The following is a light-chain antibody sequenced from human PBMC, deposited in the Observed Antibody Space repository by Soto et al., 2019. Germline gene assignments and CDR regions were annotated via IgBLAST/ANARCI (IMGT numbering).Light chain of an antibody. CDR1: SGHSSYA. J-gene: IGLJ2*01. CDR2: LNSDGSH. V-gene: IGLV4-69*01. CDR3: QTLGACPP. Sequence: QLVLTQSPSASASLGASVKLTCTLSSGHSSYAIAWHQQQPEKGPRYLMKLNSDGSHSKGDGIPDRFSGSSSGAERYLTISRLQSEDEGYYYCQTLGACPPFGGGTKLTVL.